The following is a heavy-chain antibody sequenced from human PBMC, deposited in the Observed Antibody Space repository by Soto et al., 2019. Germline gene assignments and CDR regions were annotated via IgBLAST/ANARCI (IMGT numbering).Heavy chain of an antibody. CDR3: TRDLADFWSGYLEPNDY. CDR1: GFTFGDYA. CDR2: IRSKAYGGTT. V-gene: IGHV3-49*03. Sequence: GGSLRLSCTASGFTFGDYAMSWFRQAPGKGLEWVGFIRSKAYGGTTEYAASVKGRFTISRDESKSISYLQMNSLKTEDTAVYYCTRDLADFWSGYLEPNDYWGQGTLVTVSS. D-gene: IGHD3-3*01. J-gene: IGHJ4*02.